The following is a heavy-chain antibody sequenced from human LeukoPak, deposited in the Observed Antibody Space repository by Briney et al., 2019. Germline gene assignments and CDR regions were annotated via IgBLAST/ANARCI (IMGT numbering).Heavy chain of an antibody. D-gene: IGHD1-26*01. J-gene: IGHJ3*02. CDR3: ARQGFSGNYQGDAFDI. CDR2: IYPTDSDT. CDR1: GYRSTTYW. V-gene: IGHV5-51*01. Sequence: GESLKISCKGSGYRSTTYWIGWVRQMPGKGLEWMGIIYPTDSDTIYSPSFQGHVTISADRSLNTAYLQWSSLKASDTAMYYCARQGFSGNYQGDAFDIWGQGTMVTVYS.